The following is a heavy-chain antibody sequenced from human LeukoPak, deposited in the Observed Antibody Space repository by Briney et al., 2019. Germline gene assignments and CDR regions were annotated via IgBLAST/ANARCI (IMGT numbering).Heavy chain of an antibody. CDR1: GGSISSGGYY. D-gene: IGHD1-1*01. CDR3: ARDAGHQLSRRNYYAMDV. Sequence: SQTLSLTCTVSGGSISSGGYYWGWIRQLPGKELEWIGSIYSGGSSYYNPSLKSRVTISVDTSNNQFSLKVNSVTAADTAVYYCARDAGHQLSRRNYYAMDVWGQGTTVTVSS. J-gene: IGHJ6*02. CDR2: IYSGGSS. V-gene: IGHV4-39*07.